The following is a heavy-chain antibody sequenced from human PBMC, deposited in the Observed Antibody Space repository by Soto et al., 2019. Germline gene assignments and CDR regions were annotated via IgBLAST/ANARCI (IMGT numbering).Heavy chain of an antibody. CDR1: GFTFNSFA. D-gene: IGHD6-19*01. Sequence: EVQLLESGGGLVQPGGSLRLSCAASGFTFNSFAMSWVRQAPGKGLEWVSTMSGSGGSTYYADSVKGRFTISRDSSKNTRYLQLNTLRGDDTAVYYCAKDRAVAAIYYYYGMDVWGQGTTVTVSS. V-gene: IGHV3-23*01. CDR2: MSGSGGST. J-gene: IGHJ6*02. CDR3: AKDRAVAAIYYYYGMDV.